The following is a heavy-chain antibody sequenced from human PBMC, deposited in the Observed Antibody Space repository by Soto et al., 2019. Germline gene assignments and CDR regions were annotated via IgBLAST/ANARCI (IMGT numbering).Heavy chain of an antibody. D-gene: IGHD4-17*01. CDR3: ARGYGGNSAAFDI. Sequence: PGGSLRLSCVASGFTFSSFAMHWVRQAPGKGLEWVALIRYDGSQKYYADSVKGRFTISRDNFKNTVYLQMNNLRAEDTAVFYCARGYGGNSAAFDIWGQGTMVTVSS. J-gene: IGHJ3*02. CDR1: GFTFSSFA. V-gene: IGHV3-30*02. CDR2: IRYDGSQK.